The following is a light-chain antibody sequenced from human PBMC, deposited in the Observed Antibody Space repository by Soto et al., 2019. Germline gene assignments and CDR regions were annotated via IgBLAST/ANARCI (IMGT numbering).Light chain of an antibody. CDR1: QSVSSN. V-gene: IGKV3-15*01. J-gene: IGKJ4*01. CDR2: GAS. CDR3: QQYNDWPLT. Sequence: EKGMTQSPATLSVSPGERATLSCRASQSVSSNLAWYQQKPGQAPRLLIYGASTRATGIPARFSGSGSGTDFTLTISSLQSEDFAVYYCQQYNDWPLTFGGGTKVDIK.